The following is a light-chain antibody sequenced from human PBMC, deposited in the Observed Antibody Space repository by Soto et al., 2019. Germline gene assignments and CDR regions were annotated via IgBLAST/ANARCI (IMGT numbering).Light chain of an antibody. CDR2: EVS. J-gene: IGKJ2*01. Sequence: DIVLTQTPLFLSVTPGQPASISCRSTQSLLHSDGKTYFYWFLQKAGQPPQLLIYEVSNRFSGVSDRLSGSGSGTDFTLKISRVEADDVGIYYCMQSIKLPYTLGQGTKLEIK. V-gene: IGKV2D-29*01. CDR1: QSLLHSDGKTY. CDR3: MQSIKLPYT.